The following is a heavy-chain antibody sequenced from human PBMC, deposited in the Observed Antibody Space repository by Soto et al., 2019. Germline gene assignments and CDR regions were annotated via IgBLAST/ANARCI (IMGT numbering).Heavy chain of an antibody. CDR2: IYYSGST. D-gene: IGHD4-17*01. Sequence: SETLSLTCTVSGGSISSSSYYWGWIRQPPGKGLEWIGSIYYSGSTYYNPSLKSRVTISVDTSKNQFSLKLSSVTAADTAVYYCARLTTVVTRGLVGDYWGQGTLVTVSS. CDR1: GGSISSSSYY. V-gene: IGHV4-39*01. CDR3: ARLTTVVTRGLVGDY. J-gene: IGHJ4*02.